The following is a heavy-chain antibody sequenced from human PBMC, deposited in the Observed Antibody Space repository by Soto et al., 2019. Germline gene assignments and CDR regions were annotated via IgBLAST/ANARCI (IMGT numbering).Heavy chain of an antibody. CDR1: GGSISSGGYS. J-gene: IGHJ5*02. V-gene: IGHV4-30-2*01. CDR2: IYHSGST. CDR3: ARRSKCEGYCISTSCPNWFEP. Sequence: QLQLQESGSGLVKPSQTLSLTCAVSGGSISSGGYSWSWIRQPPGKGLEWIGYIYHSGSTYYNPSRKSRVTIEVDRSKNQLSLKLSSVTAADTAVYYCARRSKCEGYCISTSCPNWFEPWGQGTLVTVSS. D-gene: IGHD2-2*01.